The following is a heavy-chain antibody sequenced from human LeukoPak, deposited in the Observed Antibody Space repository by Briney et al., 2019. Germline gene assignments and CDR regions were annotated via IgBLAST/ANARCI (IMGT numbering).Heavy chain of an antibody. D-gene: IGHD6-13*01. V-gene: IGHV3-48*04. Sequence: GGSLTLSCAASGFTFSGHNMNWVRRAPGKGLERLSYISSSSSTIYYADSVKGRITISRDNAKNTLYLQMTSLSAEDTAVYYCARDAGTAASDYWGRGTLVTVSS. CDR1: GFTFSGHN. CDR2: ISSSSSTI. CDR3: ARDAGTAASDY. J-gene: IGHJ4*02.